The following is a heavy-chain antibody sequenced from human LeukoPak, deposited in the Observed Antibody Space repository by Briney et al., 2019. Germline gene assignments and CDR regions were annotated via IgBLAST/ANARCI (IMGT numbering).Heavy chain of an antibody. CDR3: ARDRGDSSGYYRYYFDY. Sequence: PGGSLRLSCAASGFTFSGYSMNSGRQAPGKGLEWVSYISSSSSTIYYADSVKGRFTISRDNAKNSLYLQMNSLRAEDTAVYYCARDRGDSSGYYRYYFDYWGQGTLVTVSS. CDR2: ISSSSSTI. CDR1: GFTFSGYS. J-gene: IGHJ4*02. V-gene: IGHV3-48*01. D-gene: IGHD3-22*01.